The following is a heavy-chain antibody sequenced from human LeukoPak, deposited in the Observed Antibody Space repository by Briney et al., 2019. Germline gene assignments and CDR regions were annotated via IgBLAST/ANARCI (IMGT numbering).Heavy chain of an antibody. Sequence: TGGSLRLSCAASGFTFSSYGMNWVRQAPGKGLEWVASIKQDGNEKYYVDSVKGRFTISRDNTKYALYLQMNSLRAEDTAVYYCARDGVAPGLYFDYWGQGNLVTVSS. CDR1: GFTFSSYG. V-gene: IGHV3-7*01. CDR2: IKQDGNEK. CDR3: ARDGVAPGLYFDY. J-gene: IGHJ4*02. D-gene: IGHD2-8*01.